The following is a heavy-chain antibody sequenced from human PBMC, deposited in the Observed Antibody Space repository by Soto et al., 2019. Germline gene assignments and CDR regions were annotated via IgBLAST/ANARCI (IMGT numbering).Heavy chain of an antibody. CDR1: GYMFSNHG. D-gene: IGHD6-19*01. CDR3: ARDLGIAVAGLFQD. Sequence: QVQLVQSGAEVKKPGASIKVSCKASGYMFSNHGISWVRQAPGQGPEWMGWISTYNGNTNYAQTYQGRVTMTTDTSTNTAYMVLRSLRSDDTAVYYCARDLGIAVAGLFQDWGQGTLVIVSS. V-gene: IGHV1-18*01. J-gene: IGHJ1*01. CDR2: ISTYNGNT.